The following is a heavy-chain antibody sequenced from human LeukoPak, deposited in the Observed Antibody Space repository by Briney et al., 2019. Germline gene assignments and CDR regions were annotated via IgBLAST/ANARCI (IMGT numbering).Heavy chain of an antibody. CDR3: ARELGVATANFDY. D-gene: IGHD5-12*01. J-gene: IGHJ4*02. CDR1: GFTFSTYA. V-gene: IGHV3-21*01. Sequence: GSLRLSCAASGFTFSTYAMNWVRQAPGKGLEWVSSISSSSSYIYYADSVKGRFTISRDNAKNSLYLQMNSLRAEDTAVYYCARELGVATANFDYWGQGTLVTVSS. CDR2: ISSSSSYI.